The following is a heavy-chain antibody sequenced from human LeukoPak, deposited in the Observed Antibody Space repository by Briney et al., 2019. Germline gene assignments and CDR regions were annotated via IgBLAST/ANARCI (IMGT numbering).Heavy chain of an antibody. D-gene: IGHD3-22*01. CDR2: INPSSGGT. J-gene: IGHJ3*02. Sequence: ASVKVSCKASGYIFTDYYMHWVRQAPGQGLEWMGWINPSSGGTNYAQKFQGRVTVTRDTSISTAYMDLSRPRSDDTAVYYCARAGVWDYSDSSGYHNAAFDIWGQGTMVTVSS. CDR3: ARAGVWDYSDSSGYHNAAFDI. CDR1: GYIFTDYY. V-gene: IGHV1-2*02.